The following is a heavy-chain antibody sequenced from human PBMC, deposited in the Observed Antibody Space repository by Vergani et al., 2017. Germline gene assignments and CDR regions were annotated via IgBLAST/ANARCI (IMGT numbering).Heavy chain of an antibody. CDR1: GGSISSYY. D-gene: IGHD5-18*01. CDR3: ARNQVDTAMANLFDY. CDR2: IYYSGST. J-gene: IGHJ4*02. Sequence: QVQLQESGPGLVKPSQTLSLTCTVSGGSISSYYWSWIRQPPGKGLEWIGYIYYSGSTNYNPSLKSRVTISVDTSNNQFSLKLSSVTAADTAVYYCARNQVDTAMANLFDYWGQGTLVTVSS. V-gene: IGHV4-59*12.